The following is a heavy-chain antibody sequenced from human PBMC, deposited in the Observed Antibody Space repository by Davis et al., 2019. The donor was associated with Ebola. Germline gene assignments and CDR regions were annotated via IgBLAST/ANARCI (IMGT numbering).Heavy chain of an antibody. Sequence: GESLKISCAASGFTFSTHGMHWVRQAPGTGLEWVSAISATGGLTYYADSVKGRFAISRDNSKNTLYLQMNSLRAEDTAVYYCAKKMSSGNNPFDCWGQGTLVTVSS. V-gene: IGHV3-23*01. CDR3: AKKMSSGNNPFDC. D-gene: IGHD5-24*01. CDR1: GFTFSTHG. CDR2: ISATGGLT. J-gene: IGHJ4*02.